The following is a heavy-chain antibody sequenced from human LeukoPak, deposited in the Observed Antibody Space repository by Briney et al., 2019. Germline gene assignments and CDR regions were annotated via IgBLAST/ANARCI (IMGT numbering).Heavy chain of an antibody. D-gene: IGHD5-24*01. CDR2: IYIDGNT. CDR1: GFTVSRNY. V-gene: IGHV3-66*01. CDR3: ARGDGYNFFDS. Sequence: GTLRLSSAASGFTVSRNYMSWVRQAPGKGLEWVSVIYIDGNTYYADSVRGRFTISRDNSKNTVYLQMNSLRAEDTAVYYCARGDGYNFFDSWGQGTLVTVSS. J-gene: IGHJ4*02.